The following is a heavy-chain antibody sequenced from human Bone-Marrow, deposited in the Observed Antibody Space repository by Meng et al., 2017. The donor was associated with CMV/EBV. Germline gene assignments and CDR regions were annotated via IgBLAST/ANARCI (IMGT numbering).Heavy chain of an antibody. D-gene: IGHD6-13*01. Sequence: SVKVSCKASGGTFSSYAISWVRQASGQGLEWMGGIIPIFGTANYAQKFQGRVTITTDESTSTAYMELSSLRSEDTAVYYCARGYSSSWYYYGMDVWGQGTTVTFSS. CDR1: GGTFSSYA. J-gene: IGHJ6*02. V-gene: IGHV1-69*05. CDR3: ARGYSSSWYYYGMDV. CDR2: IIPIFGTA.